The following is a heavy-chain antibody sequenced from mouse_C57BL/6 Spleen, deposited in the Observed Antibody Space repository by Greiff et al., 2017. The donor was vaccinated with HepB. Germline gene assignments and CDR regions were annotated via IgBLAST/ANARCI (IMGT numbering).Heavy chain of an antibody. D-gene: IGHD4-1*01. CDR1: GFTFSSYT. V-gene: IGHV5-9*01. J-gene: IGHJ3*01. CDR3: ASITGTLFAY. Sequence: EVQGVESGGGLVKPGGSLKLSCAASGFTFSSYTMSWVRQTPEKRLEWVATISGGGGNTYYPDSVKGRFTISRDNAKNTLYLQMSSLRSEDTALYYCASITGTLFAYWGQGTLVTVSA. CDR2: ISGGGGNT.